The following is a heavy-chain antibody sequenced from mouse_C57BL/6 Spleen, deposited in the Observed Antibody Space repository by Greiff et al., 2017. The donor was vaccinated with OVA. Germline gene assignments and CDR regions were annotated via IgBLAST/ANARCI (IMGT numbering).Heavy chain of an antibody. CDR2: IRSKSNNYAT. CDR1: GFSFNTYA. J-gene: IGHJ4*01. Sequence: EVKLVESGGGLVQPKGSLKLSCAASGFSFNTYAMNWFRQAPGTVLEWVARIRSKSNNYATYSADSVKDRFTISRDDSESMLYLQMNNLKTEDTAMYYCVRQGGSSSGYAMDYWGQGTSVTVSS. V-gene: IGHV10-1*01. D-gene: IGHD1-1*01. CDR3: VRQGGSSSGYAMDY.